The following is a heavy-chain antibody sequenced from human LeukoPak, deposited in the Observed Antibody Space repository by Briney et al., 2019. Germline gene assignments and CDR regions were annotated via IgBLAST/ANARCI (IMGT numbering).Heavy chain of an antibody. D-gene: IGHD1-26*01. CDR2: INPNSGGT. V-gene: IGHV1-2*02. J-gene: IGHJ4*02. Sequence: VSVTVSFKSSGYTFTGYYMHWVRQAPGQGLEWMGWINPNSGGTNYAQKFQGRVTMTRDTSISTAYMKLSRLRSDDTAVYYCARGSGSQPLPSDYWGQGTLVTVSS. CDR1: GYTFTGYY. CDR3: ARGSGSQPLPSDY.